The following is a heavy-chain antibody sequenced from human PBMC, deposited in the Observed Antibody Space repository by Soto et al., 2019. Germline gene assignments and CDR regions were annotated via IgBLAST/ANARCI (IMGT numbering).Heavy chain of an antibody. CDR3: ARAAYYYESSGYYPGDY. CDR2: IYYSRTT. Sequence: SETLSLTCTVSGGSISSNNYHWGWIRQPPGKGLDWIGTIYYSRTTYYKPSLKSRVTISVDTSKNQFSLKLISVTAADTAVYYCARAAYYYESSGYYPGDYWGQGTLVTVSS. J-gene: IGHJ4*02. CDR1: GGSISSNNYH. D-gene: IGHD3-22*01. V-gene: IGHV4-39*01.